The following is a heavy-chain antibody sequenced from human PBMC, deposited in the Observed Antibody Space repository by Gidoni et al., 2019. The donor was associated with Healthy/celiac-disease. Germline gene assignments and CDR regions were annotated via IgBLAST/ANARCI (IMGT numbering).Heavy chain of an antibody. CDR3: ARTGYSSGAFDS. CDR1: GASISCYY. CDR2: ISTRGST. J-gene: IGHJ4*02. V-gene: IGHV4-4*07. Sequence: QVQLQESGPGLVKRSETLSLTCTGSGASISCYYWSWIRQPAGNGLEWIGRISTRGSTNYNPSLKSRVTMSVDTSKNQFSLKLISVTAAHTAVYYCARTGYSSGAFDSLGQGTLVTVSS. D-gene: IGHD6-19*01.